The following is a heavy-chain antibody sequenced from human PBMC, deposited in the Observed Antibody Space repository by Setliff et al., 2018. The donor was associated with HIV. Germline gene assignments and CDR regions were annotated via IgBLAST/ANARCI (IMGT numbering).Heavy chain of an antibody. V-gene: IGHV3-48*03. CDR1: GSTFSNYE. CDR2: ITGSGDTI. D-gene: IGHD6-19*01. J-gene: IGHJ4*02. CDR3: AREATPRHSSGWVYFDY. Sequence: GGSLRLSCAASGSTFSNYEMSWVRQAPGKGPEWVSYITGSGDTIYYADSVKGRFTMSRDNAKDSVYLQMNTLRVEDTAVYYCAREATPRHSSGWVYFDYWGQGMMVTVS.